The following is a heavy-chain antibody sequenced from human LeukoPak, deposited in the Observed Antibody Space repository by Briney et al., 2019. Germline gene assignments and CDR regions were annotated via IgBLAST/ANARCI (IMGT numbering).Heavy chain of an antibody. CDR3: ARAGGDRPQYDFWSGYLDYCMDV. CDR2: ISDSSSYI. Sequence: GGSLRLSCAASGFTFSSYSMNWVRQAPGKGLGWVSSISDSSSYIYYADSVKGRFTISRDNAKNSLYLQMNSLRAEDTAVYYCARAGGDRPQYDFWSGYLDYCMDVWGKGTTVTVSS. D-gene: IGHD3-3*01. V-gene: IGHV3-21*01. CDR1: GFTFSSYS. J-gene: IGHJ6*03.